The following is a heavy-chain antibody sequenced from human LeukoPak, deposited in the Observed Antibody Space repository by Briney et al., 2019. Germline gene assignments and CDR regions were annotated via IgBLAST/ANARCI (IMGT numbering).Heavy chain of an antibody. CDR2: ISGSGGST. V-gene: IGHV3-23*01. D-gene: IGHD3-10*01. CDR3: AKAPGVKSLRYYGSGSNDAFDI. J-gene: IGHJ3*02. Sequence: GGSLRLSCAASGFTFSSYGMHWVRQAPGKGLEWVSAISGSGGSTYYADSVKGRFTISRDNSKNTLYLQMNSLRAEDTAVYYCAKAPGVKSLRYYGSGSNDAFDIWGRGTMVTVSS. CDR1: GFTFSSYG.